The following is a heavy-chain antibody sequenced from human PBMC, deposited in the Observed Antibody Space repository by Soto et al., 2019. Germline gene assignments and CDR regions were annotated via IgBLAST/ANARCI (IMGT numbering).Heavy chain of an antibody. Sequence: ASVKVSCKASGYTFTGYYMHWVRQAPGQGLEWMGWINPNSGGTNYAQKFQGWVTMTRDTSISTAYMELSRLRSDDTAVYYCASSAWYSSGWYESGYWGQGTLVTVSS. J-gene: IGHJ4*02. V-gene: IGHV1-2*04. CDR1: GYTFTGYY. CDR2: INPNSGGT. CDR3: ASSAWYSSGWYESGY. D-gene: IGHD6-19*01.